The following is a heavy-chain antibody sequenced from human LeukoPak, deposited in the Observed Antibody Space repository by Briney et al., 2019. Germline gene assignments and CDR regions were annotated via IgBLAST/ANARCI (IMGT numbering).Heavy chain of an antibody. CDR3: VRKVYSSGWYDSDY. V-gene: IGHV1-18*01. CDR2: ISTYNGKT. D-gene: IGHD6-19*01. J-gene: IGHJ4*02. CDR1: AYTLTSNG. Sequence: ASVKVSCKASAYTLTSNGSSWVRQAPGQGLEWMGWISTYNGKTNYAQKLQGRVTMNTHTSQSTDYVELRSLGSDDTAVYYCVRKVYSSGWYDSDYWGQGTLVTVSS.